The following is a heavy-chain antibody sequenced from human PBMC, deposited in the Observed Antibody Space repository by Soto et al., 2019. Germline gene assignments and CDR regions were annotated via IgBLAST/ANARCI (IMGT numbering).Heavy chain of an antibody. Sequence: GGSLRLFCAASGFMFSSNVMSWVRQAPGKGPEWVSVINGGGGSTYYADPVKGRFTISRDNSKNTLYLQMNSLRAEDSAVYFCAKRFGYHSGMDVWGQGTTVTVSS. J-gene: IGHJ6*02. V-gene: IGHV3-23*01. CDR3: AKRFGYHSGMDV. CDR2: INGGGGST. D-gene: IGHD3-16*01. CDR1: GFMFSSNV.